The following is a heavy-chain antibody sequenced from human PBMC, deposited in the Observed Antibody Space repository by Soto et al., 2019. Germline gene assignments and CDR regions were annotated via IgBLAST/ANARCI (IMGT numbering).Heavy chain of an antibody. Sequence: QVQLQQWGAGLLKPSETLSLTCAVYGGSFSGYYWSWIRQPPGKGLEWIGEINHSGSTNYNPSLKSRVTISVDTSKNQCSLKLSSVTAADTAVYYCEVTTADAFDIWGQGTMVTVSS. CDR1: GGSFSGYY. J-gene: IGHJ3*02. CDR3: EVTTADAFDI. CDR2: INHSGST. V-gene: IGHV4-34*01. D-gene: IGHD4-17*01.